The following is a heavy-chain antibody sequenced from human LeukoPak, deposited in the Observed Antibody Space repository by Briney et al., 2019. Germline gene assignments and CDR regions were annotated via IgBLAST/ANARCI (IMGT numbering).Heavy chain of an antibody. J-gene: IGHJ4*02. Sequence: PGGSLRLSCVASGFPFSSYWMTWVRQAPGKGLEWVANIKQDSSKESYVDSVKGRFTISRDNAKNSLYLQMNSLRAEDTAIYYCTRVGYIDEGIDYWGQGTLVTVSS. V-gene: IGHV3-7*04. CDR3: TRVGYIDEGIDY. CDR1: GFPFSSYW. D-gene: IGHD5-24*01. CDR2: IKQDSSKE.